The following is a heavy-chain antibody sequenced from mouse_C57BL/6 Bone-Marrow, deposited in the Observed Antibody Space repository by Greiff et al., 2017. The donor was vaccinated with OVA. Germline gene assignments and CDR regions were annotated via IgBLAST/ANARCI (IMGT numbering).Heavy chain of an antibody. CDR3: ARNGYYGNYEFAY. J-gene: IGHJ3*01. Sequence: QVQLQQSGAELARPGASVKLFCKASGYTFTSYGISWVKQRTGQGLEWIGEIYPRSGNTYYNEKFKGKATLTADKSSSTAYMELRSLTSEDSAVYFCARNGYYGNYEFAYWGQGTLVTVSA. CDR1: GYTFTSYG. CDR2: IYPRSGNT. V-gene: IGHV1-81*01. D-gene: IGHD2-1*01.